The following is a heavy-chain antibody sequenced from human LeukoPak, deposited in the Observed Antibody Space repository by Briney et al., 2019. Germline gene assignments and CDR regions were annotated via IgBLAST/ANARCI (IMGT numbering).Heavy chain of an antibody. CDR2: IYPGDSDT. CDR1: GYSFTSYW. V-gene: IGHV5-51*01. J-gene: IGHJ4*02. CDR3: AEGGRYCGGDCYSGYYFDY. D-gene: IGHD2-21*01. Sequence: GESLKISCKGSGYSFTSYWIGWVRQMPGKGLEWMGIIYPGDSDTRYSPSFQGQVTISADKSISTAYLQWSSLKASDTAMYYCAEGGRYCGGDCYSGYYFDYWGQGTLVTVSS.